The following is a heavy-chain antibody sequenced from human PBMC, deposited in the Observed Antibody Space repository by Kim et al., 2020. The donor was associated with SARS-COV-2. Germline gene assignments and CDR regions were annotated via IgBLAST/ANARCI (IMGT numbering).Heavy chain of an antibody. Sequence: GGSLRLSCAASGFTLSSYAMSWVRQAPGKGLEWVSVIYSGGSSTNYADSVKGRFTISRDSSKNTLYLQMNSLTAADTALYYCARDARGYTGIRLSFDIWG. CDR2: IYSGGSST. V-gene: IGHV3-23*03. J-gene: IGHJ3*02. CDR3: ARDARGYTGIRLSFDI. CDR1: GFTLSSYA. D-gene: IGHD1-26*01.